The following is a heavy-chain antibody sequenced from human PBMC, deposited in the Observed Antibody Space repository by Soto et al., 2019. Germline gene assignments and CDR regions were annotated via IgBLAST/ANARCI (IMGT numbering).Heavy chain of an antibody. V-gene: IGHV4-39*01. Sequence: PSETLSLTCTVSGDSISISTYSWGWIRQPPGKGLEWIGTIYYGGTTYYNPSLKSRVTISADTSKNQFSLKLSSVTAADTAVYYCARRKTYYYDSSGYYYPFDYWGQGTLVTVSS. D-gene: IGHD3-22*01. J-gene: IGHJ4*02. CDR3: ARRKTYYYDSSGYYYPFDY. CDR2: IYYGGTT. CDR1: GDSISISTYS.